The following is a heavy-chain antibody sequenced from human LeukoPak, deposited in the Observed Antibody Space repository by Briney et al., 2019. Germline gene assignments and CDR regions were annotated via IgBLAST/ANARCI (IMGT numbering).Heavy chain of an antibody. D-gene: IGHD3-22*01. V-gene: IGHV3-20*04. Sequence: GGSLRLFCAASGFTFDDYGMSWVRQAPGKGLEWVFGINWNGGSTGYAASVKGRFTISRDNAKKSLSLQTDSLRDHDAALYYCARDLGVVVITSAFDIWGQGTMVTVSS. J-gene: IGHJ3*02. CDR1: GFTFDDYG. CDR2: INWNGGST. CDR3: ARDLGVVVITSAFDI.